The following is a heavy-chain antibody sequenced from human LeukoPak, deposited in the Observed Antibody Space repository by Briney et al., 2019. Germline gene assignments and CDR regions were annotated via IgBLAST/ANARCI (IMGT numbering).Heavy chain of an antibody. CDR3: ATEYFGSFNF. CDR2: IKSKPAGGTT. V-gene: IGHV3-15*01. Sequence: GGFLRLSCAASGFTFSTYAMTWVRQAPGKGLEWVGRIKSKPAGGTTDYAAPVKGRFTISRDDSKNTLYLQMNSLITEDTAVYFCATEYFGSFNFWGQGTLVTASS. D-gene: IGHD1-26*01. CDR1: GFTFSTYA. J-gene: IGHJ4*02.